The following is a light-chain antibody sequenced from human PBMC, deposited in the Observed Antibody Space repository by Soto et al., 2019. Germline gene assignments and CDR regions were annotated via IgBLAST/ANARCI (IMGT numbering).Light chain of an antibody. CDR3: QTWGTGIVV. V-gene: IGLV4-69*01. CDR1: SEHSNYA. Sequence: QPVLTQSPSASASLGASVKLTCTLSSEHSNYAIAWHQQQSEKGPRYLMKLNSDGSHSKGAGIPDRFPGASSGAERYLTITSLYSEDEADYYCQTWGTGIVVFGGGTKVTVL. CDR2: LNSDGSH. J-gene: IGLJ2*01.